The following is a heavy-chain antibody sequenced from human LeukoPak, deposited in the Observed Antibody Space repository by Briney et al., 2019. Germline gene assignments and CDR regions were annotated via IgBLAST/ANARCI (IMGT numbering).Heavy chain of an antibody. J-gene: IGHJ3*02. CDR2: IYHSGST. Sequence: SETLSLTCAVSGGSLSSGGYSWSWIRQPPGKGLEWIGYIYHSGSTYYNPSLKSRVTISVDRSKNQFSLKLSSVTAADTAVYYCARGYYYDSSGYYLAHAFDIWGQGTMVTVSS. V-gene: IGHV4-30-2*01. CDR1: GGSLSSGGYS. D-gene: IGHD3-22*01. CDR3: ARGYYYDSSGYYLAHAFDI.